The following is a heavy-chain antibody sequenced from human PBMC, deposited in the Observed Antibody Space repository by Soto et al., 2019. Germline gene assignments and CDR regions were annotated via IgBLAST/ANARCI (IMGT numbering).Heavy chain of an antibody. Sequence: QVQLVQSGAEVKKPWSSVKVSCKASGGTFSSYAISWVRQAPGQGLEWMGGLIPIFGTANYAQKFQGRVTITADESTSTAYMELRSLRSEDTAVYYCARRGYYDSSGYSNFDYWGQGTLVTVSS. J-gene: IGHJ4*02. V-gene: IGHV1-69*01. CDR2: LIPIFGTA. CDR3: ARRGYYDSSGYSNFDY. CDR1: GGTFSSYA. D-gene: IGHD3-22*01.